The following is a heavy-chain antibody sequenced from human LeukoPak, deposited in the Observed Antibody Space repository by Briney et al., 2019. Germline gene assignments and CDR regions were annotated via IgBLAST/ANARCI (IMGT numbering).Heavy chain of an antibody. CDR2: INQDGNAK. D-gene: IGHD4-17*01. J-gene: IGHJ4*02. V-gene: IGHV3-7*01. Sequence: PGGSLRLSCAASGFTFSNYWMTWVRQAPGQGLEWVANINQDGNAKYYVDSVKGRFTISRDNAKNSLYLQMNSLRAEDTAVYYCARVNPDYGDNHFDYWGQGTLVTVSS. CDR1: GFTFSNYW. CDR3: ARVNPDYGDNHFDY.